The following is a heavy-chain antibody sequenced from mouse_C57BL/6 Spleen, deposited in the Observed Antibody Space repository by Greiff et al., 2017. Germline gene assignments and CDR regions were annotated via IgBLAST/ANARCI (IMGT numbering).Heavy chain of an antibody. CDR1: GFTFSDYG. J-gene: IGHJ3*01. CDR3: ARGGGLPAWFAY. V-gene: IGHV5-17*01. CDR2: SSSGSSTI. D-gene: IGHD2-2*01. Sequence: EVMLVESGGGLVKPGGSLKLSCAASGFTFSDYGMHWVRQAPEKGLEWVAYSSSGSSTIYYADTVKGRFTISRDNAKNTLFLQMTSLRSEDTAMYYCARGGGLPAWFAYWGQGTLVTVSA.